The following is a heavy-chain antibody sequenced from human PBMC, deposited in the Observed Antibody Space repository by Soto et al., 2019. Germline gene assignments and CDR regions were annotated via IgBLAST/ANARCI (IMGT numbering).Heavy chain of an antibody. V-gene: IGHV4-59*01. CDR3: ARRPDYGGNSGEYFQH. J-gene: IGHJ1*01. CDR2: IYYSGST. D-gene: IGHD4-17*01. CDR1: GGSINNYY. Sequence: PSETLSLTCTVSGGSINNYYWSWIRQPPGKGLEWIGYIYYSGSTNYNPSLKSRVTISVDTSKNQFSLKLSSVTAADTAMYYCARRPDYGGNSGEYFQHWGQGTLVTVSS.